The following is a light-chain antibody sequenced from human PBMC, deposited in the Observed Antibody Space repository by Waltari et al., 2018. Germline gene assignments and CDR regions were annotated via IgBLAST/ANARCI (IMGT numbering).Light chain of an antibody. V-gene: IGKV3-20*01. J-gene: IGKJ4*01. CDR2: GGS. CDR1: PSVGSKY. CDR3: QQYDNSPPLT. Sequence: EIVLTQSPATLSLFPGERVTLSCRASPSVGSKYLAWYQQKPGQAPRLLIYGGSTRATGNPDRFSGSGSGTDFTLTISRLEPDDFALYYCQQYDNSPPLTFGGGTRVEIK.